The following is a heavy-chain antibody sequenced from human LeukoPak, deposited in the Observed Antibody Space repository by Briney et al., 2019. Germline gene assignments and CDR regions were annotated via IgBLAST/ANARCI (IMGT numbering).Heavy chain of an antibody. J-gene: IGHJ4*02. CDR3: ARLSYCSGGSCHFLFDY. D-gene: IGHD2-15*01. CDR2: ISYSGTT. V-gene: IGHV4-34*01. CDR1: GGSFSGYY. Sequence: PSETLSLTCAVYGGSFSGYYWSWIRQPPGKGLEWIGSISYSGTTYYNPSLKSRVTISVDTSKNQFSLKLTSVTAADTAVYYCARLSYCSGGSCHFLFDYWGQGTLVTVSS.